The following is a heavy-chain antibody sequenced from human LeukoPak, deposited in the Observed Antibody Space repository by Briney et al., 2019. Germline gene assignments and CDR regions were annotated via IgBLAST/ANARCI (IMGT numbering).Heavy chain of an antibody. Sequence: APVKVSCKASGYTFTSYYMHWVRQAPGQGLEWMGIINPSGGSTSYAQKFQGRVTMTRDTSTSTVYMELSSLRSEDTAVYYCARDRNLDSSGWYFGYWGQGTLVTVSS. CDR1: GYTFTSYY. J-gene: IGHJ4*02. CDR3: ARDRNLDSSGWYFGY. CDR2: INPSGGST. D-gene: IGHD6-19*01. V-gene: IGHV1-46*03.